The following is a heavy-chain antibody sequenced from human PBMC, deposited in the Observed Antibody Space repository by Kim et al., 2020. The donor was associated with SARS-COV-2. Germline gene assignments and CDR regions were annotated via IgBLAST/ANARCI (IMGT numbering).Heavy chain of an antibody. D-gene: IGHD6-13*01. V-gene: IGHV1-24*01. CDR2: FDPEDGET. CDR1: GYTLTELS. CDR3: ATGPSIAAAGTWFDY. Sequence: ASVKVSCKVSGYTLTELSMHWVRQAPGKGLEWMGGFDPEDGETIYAQKFQGRVTMTEDTSTDTAYMELSSLRSEDTAVYYCATGPSIAAAGTWFDYWGQGTLVTVSS. J-gene: IGHJ4*02.